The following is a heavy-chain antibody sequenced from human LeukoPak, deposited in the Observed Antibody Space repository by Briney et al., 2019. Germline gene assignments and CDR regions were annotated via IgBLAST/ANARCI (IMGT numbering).Heavy chain of an antibody. CDR1: GYSFPNYL. CDR2: IYLGDCDT. D-gene: IGHD6-13*01. J-gene: IGHJ4*02. V-gene: IGHV5-51*01. Sequence: EAFMLSLNCFGYSFPNYLIGWVRQMPRKGLEWMWIIYLGDCDTRYSPSSHGQVTISAVKSISTAYLQWRSLKASDTAIYYCARGREEAAVTKFDGWGQGTLVAASS. CDR3: ARGREEAAVTKFDG.